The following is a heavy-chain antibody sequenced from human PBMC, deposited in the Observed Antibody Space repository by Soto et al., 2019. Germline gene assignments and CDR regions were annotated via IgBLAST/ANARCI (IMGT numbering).Heavy chain of an antibody. J-gene: IGHJ4*02. V-gene: IGHV4-4*02. CDR2: IYYTGAT. CDR3: ARVFSSGSGWMYYFDF. Sequence: QVELQESGPRLVKSSGTLSLTCEVSSGSISTGNWWSWVRQPPGKGLEWIGEIYYTGATNYNPSLKSRVTMTIDKCKDQLSLILTSATAADTAVYYCARVFSSGSGWMYYFDFWGQGILVSVSS. D-gene: IGHD6-25*01. CDR1: SGSISTGNW.